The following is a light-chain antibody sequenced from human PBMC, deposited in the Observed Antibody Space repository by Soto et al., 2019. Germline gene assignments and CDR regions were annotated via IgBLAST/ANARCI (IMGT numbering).Light chain of an antibody. CDR3: QSYDSSNHVV. V-gene: IGLV6-57*03. CDR2: EDN. J-gene: IGLJ2*01. CDR1: SGSIASNY. Sequence: NFMLTQPHSVSESPGKTVTISCTRSSGSIASNYVQWYQPRPGSAPTTVIYEDNQRPSGVPDRFSGSIDSSSNSASLTISGLKTEDEADYYCQSYDSSNHVVFGGGTKVTVL.